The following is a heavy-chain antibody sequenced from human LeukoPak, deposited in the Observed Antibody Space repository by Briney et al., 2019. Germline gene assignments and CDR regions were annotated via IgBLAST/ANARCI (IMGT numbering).Heavy chain of an antibody. D-gene: IGHD3-10*02. Sequence: GGSLRLSCAASGFTFSSYEMNWVRQAPGRGLGWVSYISSSGSTIYYADSVKGRFTISRDNAKNSLNLQMNSLRAEDTAVYYCAELSITMIGGVWGKGTTVTISS. CDR2: ISSSGSTI. CDR3: AELSITMIGGV. CDR1: GFTFSSYE. V-gene: IGHV3-48*03. J-gene: IGHJ6*04.